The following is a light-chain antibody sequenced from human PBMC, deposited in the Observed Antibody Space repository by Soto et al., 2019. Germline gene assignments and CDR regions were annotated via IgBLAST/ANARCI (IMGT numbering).Light chain of an antibody. CDR1: SGSIASNY. CDR3: QSSDSSPRV. Sequence: NFMLTQPHSVSESPGKTVTISCTRSSGSIASNYVQWYQQRPGSSPTTVIYEDNQRPSGVTARFSGSIDSSYNSASLTISRLKTEDEADYYCQSSDSSPRVFGGGTKLTVL. J-gene: IGLJ3*02. V-gene: IGLV6-57*01. CDR2: EDN.